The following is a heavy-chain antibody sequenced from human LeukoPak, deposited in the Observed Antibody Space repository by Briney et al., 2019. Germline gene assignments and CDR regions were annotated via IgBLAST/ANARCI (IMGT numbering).Heavy chain of an antibody. Sequence: GASVKVSCRASGYTFTNYYIHWVRQAPGQGLEWTGIINPSGGSTSYAQKFQGRDTMTRDTSTSTVYMELSSLRSEDTAVYYCAREGPYSDSSRSRFDYWGQGTLVTVSS. V-gene: IGHV1-46*01. CDR1: GYTFTNYY. D-gene: IGHD6-6*01. CDR2: INPSGGST. CDR3: AREGPYSDSSRSRFDY. J-gene: IGHJ4*02.